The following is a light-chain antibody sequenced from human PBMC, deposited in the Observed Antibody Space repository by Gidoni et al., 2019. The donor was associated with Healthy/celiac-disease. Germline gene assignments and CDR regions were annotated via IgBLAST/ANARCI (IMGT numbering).Light chain of an antibody. CDR2: GAS. V-gene: IGKV3-15*01. CDR3: QQYNTWPPYT. Sequence: EIVMTQSPATLSVSPGERASLSCRASQSVSSNLAWYQQKPGQAPRLLISGASTRATGIPARFSGSGSGTEFTLTISSLQSEDFAVYYCQQYNTWPPYTFXQXTKLEIK. CDR1: QSVSSN. J-gene: IGKJ2*01.